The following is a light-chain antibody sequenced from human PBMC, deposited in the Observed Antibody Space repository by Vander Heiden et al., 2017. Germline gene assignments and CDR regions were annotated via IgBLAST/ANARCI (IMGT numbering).Light chain of an antibody. CDR2: SNN. CDR1: SSNIGSNT. CDR3: AAWDDSLNGWV. Sequence: QSVLTQPPSASGTPAQSVTISCSGSSSNIGSNTVNWYQQLPGTAPKLLIYSNNKRPSGVPDRFSGSKSGTSASLAISGLQSEDEADYYCAAWDDSLNGWVFGGGTKLTVL. V-gene: IGLV1-44*01. J-gene: IGLJ3*02.